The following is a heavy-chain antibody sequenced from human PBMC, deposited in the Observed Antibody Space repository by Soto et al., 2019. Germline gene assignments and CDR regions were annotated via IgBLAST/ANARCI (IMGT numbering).Heavy chain of an antibody. CDR3: ATVVGLGRYYFDV. CDR2: FDPKDGLP. CDR1: GHQVTELS. J-gene: IGHJ4*02. D-gene: IGHD2-15*01. V-gene: IGHV1-24*01. Sequence: GDSGKVYYQICGHQVTELSMYLMRKSPGTGLECMGGFDPKDGLPVYAQNFDGRVTMTEDASTDTAFLEVENLRSEDTAVYFCATVVGLGRYYFDVWGQGSMVTVSS.